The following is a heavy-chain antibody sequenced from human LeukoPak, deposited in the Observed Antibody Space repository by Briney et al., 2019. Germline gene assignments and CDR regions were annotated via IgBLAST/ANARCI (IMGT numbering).Heavy chain of an antibody. D-gene: IGHD3-22*01. CDR1: GGSFSGYY. CDR3: ARERDDSSGYNDY. Sequence: SETLSLTCAVYGGSFSGYYWSWIRQPPGKGLELIGEINHSGSANYNPSLKSRVTISVDTSKNQFSLKLSSVTAADTAVYYCARERDDSSGYNDYWGQGTLVTVSS. V-gene: IGHV4-34*01. CDR2: INHSGSA. J-gene: IGHJ4*02.